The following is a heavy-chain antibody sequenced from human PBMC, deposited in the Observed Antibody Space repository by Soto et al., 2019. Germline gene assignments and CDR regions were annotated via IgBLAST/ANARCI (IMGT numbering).Heavy chain of an antibody. D-gene: IGHD1-20*01. CDR3: ASLPLITGTDYYYYYGMDV. Sequence: PGGSLRLSCAASGFTFSSYAMSWVRQAPGKGLEWVSAISGSGGSTYYADSVKGRFTISRDNSTSTAYMELSSLRSEDTAVYYCASLPLITGTDYYYYYGMDVWGQGTTVTVSS. CDR2: ISGSGGST. CDR1: GFTFSSYA. J-gene: IGHJ6*02. V-gene: IGHV3-23*01.